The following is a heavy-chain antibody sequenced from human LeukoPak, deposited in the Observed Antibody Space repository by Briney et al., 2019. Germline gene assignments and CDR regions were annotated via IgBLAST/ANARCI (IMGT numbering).Heavy chain of an antibody. Sequence: ASVKVSCKASGYTFTSYDINWVRQATGQGLEWMGWMNPNSGNTGYAQKFQGRVTMTRNTSISTAYMELSSLRSEDTAVYYCARAPSGWLPCANYYYGMDVWGQGTTVTVSS. J-gene: IGHJ6*02. CDR3: ARAPSGWLPCANYYYGMDV. CDR2: MNPNSGNT. D-gene: IGHD5-12*01. V-gene: IGHV1-8*01. CDR1: GYTFTSYD.